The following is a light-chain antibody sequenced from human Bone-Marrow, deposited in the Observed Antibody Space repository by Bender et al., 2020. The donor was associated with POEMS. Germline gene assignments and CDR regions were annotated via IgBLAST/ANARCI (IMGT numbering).Light chain of an antibody. CDR1: SSDVGGFDY. V-gene: IGLV2-14*01. CDR2: EVT. CDR3: GSYAGTNNLGV. J-gene: IGLJ3*02. Sequence: QSALTQPASVSGSPGQSITISCTGTSSDVGGFDYVSWYQQHPGKAPKLMIYEVTNLPSGVSSRFSGSKSGNTASLTVSGLQAGDEADYFCGSYAGTNNLGVFGGGTKLTVL.